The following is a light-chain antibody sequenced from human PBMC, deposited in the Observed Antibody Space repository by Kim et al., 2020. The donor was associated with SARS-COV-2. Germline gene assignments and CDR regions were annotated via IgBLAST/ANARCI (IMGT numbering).Light chain of an antibody. CDR2: KAS. CDR3: QQCDGYSSWT. J-gene: IGKJ1*01. Sequence: SVGDRVSITCRASQTINNWLAWYQQKPGKAPKLLIYKASTLQRGVPSRFSGSGSGTEFTLTISSLQPDDFATYYCQQCDGYSSWTFGQGTKVDIK. V-gene: IGKV1-5*03. CDR1: QTINNW.